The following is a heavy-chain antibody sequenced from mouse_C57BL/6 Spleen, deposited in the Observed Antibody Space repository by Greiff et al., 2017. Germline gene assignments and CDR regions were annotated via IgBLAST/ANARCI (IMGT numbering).Heavy chain of an antibody. V-gene: IGHV5-17*01. CDR3: ARGGYDSSWFAY. D-gene: IGHD2-2*01. CDR1: GFTFSDYG. CDR2: ISSGSSTI. Sequence: EVQRVESGGGLVKPGGSLKLSCAASGFTFSDYGMHWVRQAPEKGLEWVAYISSGSSTIYDADTVKGRFTISRDNAKNTLFRQLTSLRSEDTAMYYCARGGYDSSWFAYWGQGTLVTVSA. J-gene: IGHJ3*01.